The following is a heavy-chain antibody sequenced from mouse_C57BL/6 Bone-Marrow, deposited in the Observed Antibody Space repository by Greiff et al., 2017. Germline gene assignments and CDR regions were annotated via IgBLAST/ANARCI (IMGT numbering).Heavy chain of an antibody. J-gene: IGHJ2*01. CDR3: TEGHYYGSSSHFDY. V-gene: IGHV6-3*01. D-gene: IGHD1-1*01. Sequence: EVKLVESGGGLVQPGGSMKLSCVASGFTFSNYWMNWVRQSPEKGLEWVAQIRLKSDNYATHYAESVKGRVTISRDDSKSSVYLQMNNLRAEDTGIYYCTEGHYYGSSSHFDYWGQGTTLTVSS. CDR1: GFTFSNYW. CDR2: IRLKSDNYAT.